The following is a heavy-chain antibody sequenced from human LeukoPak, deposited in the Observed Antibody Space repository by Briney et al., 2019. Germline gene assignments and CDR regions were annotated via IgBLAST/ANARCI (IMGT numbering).Heavy chain of an antibody. D-gene: IGHD3-10*01. J-gene: IGHJ4*02. V-gene: IGHV4-59*08. CDR1: AGSISSNY. CDR3: ARHLPAMVRGVIIPDEDYFDY. Sequence: PSETLSLTCSVSAGSISSNYWIWIPQPPGQGLEWIRYINYSGSTNYHPSLKSRVTISVDTSKNEFSLKLSSVTAADTAVYYCARHLPAMVRGVIIPDEDYFDYWGQGALVTVSS. CDR2: INYSGST.